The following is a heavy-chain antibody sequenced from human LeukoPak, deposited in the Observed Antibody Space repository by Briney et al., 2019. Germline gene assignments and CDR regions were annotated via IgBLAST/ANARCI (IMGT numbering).Heavy chain of an antibody. J-gene: IGHJ5*01. CDR2: INHSGST. V-gene: IGHV4-34*01. D-gene: IGHD1-26*01. CDR3: ARGEWELLWFDY. Sequence: ASETLSLTCAVYGGSFSGYYWSWIRQPPGKGLEWIGEINHSGSTNYNPSLKSRVTISVDTSKNQFSLKLSSVTAADTAVYYCARGEWELLWFDYWGQGTLVTVFS. CDR1: GGSFSGYY.